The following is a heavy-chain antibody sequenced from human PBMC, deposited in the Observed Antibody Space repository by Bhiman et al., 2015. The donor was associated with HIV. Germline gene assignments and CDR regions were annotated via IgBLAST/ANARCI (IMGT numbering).Heavy chain of an antibody. J-gene: IGHJ2*01. Sequence: EVQLVESGGGLVQPGGSLRLSCAASGFIFSRYEMNWVRQAPGKGLEWVSYISSSGSTRYYADSVKGRFTISRDNAKNSLYLQMNSLRAEDTAVYYCARDGDRESAITGTTFYWYFDLWGRGTWSLSPQ. CDR2: ISSSGSTR. CDR3: ARDGDRESAITGTTFYWYFDL. D-gene: IGHD1-7*01. CDR1: GFIFSRYE. V-gene: IGHV3-48*03.